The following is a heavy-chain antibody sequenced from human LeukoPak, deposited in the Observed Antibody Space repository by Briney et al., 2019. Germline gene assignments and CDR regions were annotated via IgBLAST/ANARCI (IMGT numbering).Heavy chain of an antibody. Sequence: PGGSLRLSCAASGFTFSSYAMSWVRQAPGKGLEWVSAISGSGGSTYYADSVKGRFTISRDNSKNTLYLQMNSLRAEDTAVYYCAKKDVAYSSSWYYFDYWGQGTLVTVSS. J-gene: IGHJ4*02. CDR1: GFTFSSYA. V-gene: IGHV3-23*01. CDR2: ISGSGGST. CDR3: AKKDVAYSSSWYYFDY. D-gene: IGHD6-13*01.